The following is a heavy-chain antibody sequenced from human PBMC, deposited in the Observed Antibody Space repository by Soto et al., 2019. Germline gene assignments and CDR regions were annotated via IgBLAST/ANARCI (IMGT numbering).Heavy chain of an antibody. V-gene: IGHV4-4*08. J-gene: IGHJ4*02. Sequence: SETLSLTCTVSGGSISSYYWSWIRQTPEKGLEWIGYVNDNWGPNYNPSLKSRVAISVDTSKNQFSLKLSSVTAADTAVYYCARRTNIVVLVAATHCFDYWGQGTLVTVSS. D-gene: IGHD2-15*01. CDR2: VNDNWGP. CDR3: ARRTNIVVLVAATHCFDY. CDR1: GGSISSYY.